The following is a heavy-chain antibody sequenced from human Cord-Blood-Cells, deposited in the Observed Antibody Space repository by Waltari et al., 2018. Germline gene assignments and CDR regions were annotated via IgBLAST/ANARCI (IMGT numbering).Heavy chain of an antibody. CDR1: GGSISSSSYY. Sequence: QLQLQESGPGLVKPSETLSLTCTVSGGSISSSSYYWGWIRQPPGKGLEWIGSIYYSGSTYYNPSLKSRVTISVDTSKNQFSLKRSSVTAADTAVYYCARSMTTVVPCDYWGQGTLVTVSS. J-gene: IGHJ4*02. CDR3: ARSMTTVVPCDY. CDR2: IYYSGST. D-gene: IGHD4-17*01. V-gene: IGHV4-39*01.